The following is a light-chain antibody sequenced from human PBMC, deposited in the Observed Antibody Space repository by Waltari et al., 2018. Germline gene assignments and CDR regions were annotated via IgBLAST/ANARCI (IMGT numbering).Light chain of an antibody. CDR1: QSIFSY. Sequence: EIVLTQSPATLSLSPGDIATLSCRASQSIFSYLAWYQQRPGQAPRLLIYDTSKRATGIPARFSGSGYGTDFILTISSLEAEDFALFDCQQRSIRPLTFGGGTKVEI. CDR2: DTS. J-gene: IGKJ4*01. CDR3: QQRSIRPLT. V-gene: IGKV3-11*01.